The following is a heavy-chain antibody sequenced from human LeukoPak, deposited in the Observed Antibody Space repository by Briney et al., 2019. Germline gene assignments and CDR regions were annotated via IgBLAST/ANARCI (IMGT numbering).Heavy chain of an antibody. Sequence: GGSLRLSCAASAFTFDNYGMSWVRQAPGKGLEWVSGINWNGGSTFYADSVEGRFTISRDNAKHSLYLQMNSLRAEDPALYYCARGGRVGDLVSDYCFDFWGQGTLVTVSS. J-gene: IGHJ4*02. CDR2: INWNGGST. CDR1: AFTFDNYG. CDR3: ARGGRVGDLVSDYCFDF. V-gene: IGHV3-20*04. D-gene: IGHD1-26*01.